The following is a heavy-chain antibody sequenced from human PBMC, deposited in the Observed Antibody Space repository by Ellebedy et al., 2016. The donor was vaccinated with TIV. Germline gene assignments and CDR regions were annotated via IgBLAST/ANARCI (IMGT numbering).Heavy chain of an antibody. Sequence: GESLKISCAASGFSFNTFFMSSVRHSPWRGLEWVSTISAGSDTTRFADSVKGRFTISRDNSKNTVYLRMNDLRAEDTAVYYCRQGHYADYWGQGTLVTVSS. CDR3: RQGHYADY. J-gene: IGHJ4*02. CDR2: ISAGSDTT. CDR1: GFSFNTFF. V-gene: IGHV3-23*01.